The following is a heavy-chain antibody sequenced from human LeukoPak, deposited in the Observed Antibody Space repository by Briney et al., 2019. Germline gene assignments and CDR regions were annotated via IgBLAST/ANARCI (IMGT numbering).Heavy chain of an antibody. J-gene: IGHJ4*02. Sequence: GASVKVSCKASGGTFSSYAISWVRQAPGQGLEWMGGIIPIFGTANYAQKFQGRVTITTDTSTSTAYMELRSLRSDDTAVYYCARLDYGDYWGQGTLVTVSS. CDR1: GGTFSSYA. V-gene: IGHV1-69*05. D-gene: IGHD4-17*01. CDR2: IIPIFGTA. CDR3: ARLDYGDY.